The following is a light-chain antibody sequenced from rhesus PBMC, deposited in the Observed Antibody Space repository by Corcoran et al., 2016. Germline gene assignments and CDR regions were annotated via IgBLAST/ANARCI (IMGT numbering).Light chain of an antibody. CDR1: SGDIGNYNF. CDR2: DVT. Sequence: QAALTQPPSVSGSPGQSVSISCTGTSGDIGNYNFVSWYQQHPGKAPKLMIFDVTKRPSGVSDRFSGSKSGNTASLTISGVRAEDETDYYCSSYAGSNTYIFGPGTRLTVL. CDR3: SSYAGSNTYI. J-gene: IGLJ1*01. V-gene: IGLV2-23*01.